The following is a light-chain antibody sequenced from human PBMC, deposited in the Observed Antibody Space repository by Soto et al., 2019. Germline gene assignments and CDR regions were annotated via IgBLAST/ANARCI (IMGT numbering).Light chain of an antibody. V-gene: IGLV2-14*01. CDR3: SSFTSKSTLI. CDR1: MRDVGAYNL. Sequence: QSVLTQPPSASGSPGQSITISCAGTMRDVGAYNLVSWYQQHPGRVPQLIIYEVRNRPSGISFRFSGSKSGNTASLTISGLQAEDEADYYCSSFTSKSTLIFGGGTKLTVL. CDR2: EVR. J-gene: IGLJ2*01.